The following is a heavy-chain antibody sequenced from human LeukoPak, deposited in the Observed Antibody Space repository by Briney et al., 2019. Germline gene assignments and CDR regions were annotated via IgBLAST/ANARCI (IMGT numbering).Heavy chain of an antibody. Sequence: GGSLSLSCAASGFTFSTYWMHWVRQAPGKGLVWVSRINTDGSNTNYADSVKGRFTISRDNAENTLYLQMNSLRAEDTAVYYCARAEDCSSTSCPRAFDIWGQGTMVTVSS. CDR2: INTDGSNT. CDR3: ARAEDCSSTSCPRAFDI. CDR1: GFTFSTYW. V-gene: IGHV3-74*01. D-gene: IGHD2-2*01. J-gene: IGHJ3*02.